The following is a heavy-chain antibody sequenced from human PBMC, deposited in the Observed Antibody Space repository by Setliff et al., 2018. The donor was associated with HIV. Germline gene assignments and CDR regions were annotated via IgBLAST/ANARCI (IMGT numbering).Heavy chain of an antibody. Sequence: PSETLSLTCTVSGGPVSTYYWSWIRQPAGKGLEWIGRFYVGGDTNYNPSLKSRATMSVDTSKKQFSLKLKSVTAADTAVYYCALTAHNLLRGYMDVWGKGTKVTVSS. J-gene: IGHJ6*03. CDR3: ALTAHNLLRGYMDV. V-gene: IGHV4-4*07. CDR1: GGPVSTYY. CDR2: FYVGGDT. D-gene: IGHD7-27*01.